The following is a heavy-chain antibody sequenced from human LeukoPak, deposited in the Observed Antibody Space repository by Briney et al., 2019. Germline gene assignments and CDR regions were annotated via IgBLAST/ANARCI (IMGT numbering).Heavy chain of an antibody. CDR1: RFTFSNHY. CDR2: IKPDGSET. J-gene: IGHJ3*02. Sequence: HPGGSLRLSCVASRFTFSNHYMSWVRQAPGKGLEWVATIKPDGSETFYVDSVKGRFTASRDNAKNSLYLQMSSLRAEDTAVYHCARDSVYSADVFDIWGQGSMVTVSS. CDR3: ARDSVYSADVFDI. V-gene: IGHV3-7*01. D-gene: IGHD2-21*01.